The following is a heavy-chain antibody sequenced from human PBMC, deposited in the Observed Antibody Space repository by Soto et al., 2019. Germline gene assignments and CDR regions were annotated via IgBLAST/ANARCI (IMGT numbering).Heavy chain of an antibody. J-gene: IGHJ3*02. V-gene: IGHV5-51*01. D-gene: IGHD3-16*01. CDR1: GYSFTSFW. CDR2: IYPGDSDT. CDR3: ARRWRGMNLVAFDI. Sequence: GESLKISCKGSGYSFTSFWIGWVRQMPGKGLEWMGIIYPGDSDTRYSPSFQGQGTISADKSISTACLQWSSLKASDTAMYYCARRWRGMNLVAFDIWGQGTMVTVSS.